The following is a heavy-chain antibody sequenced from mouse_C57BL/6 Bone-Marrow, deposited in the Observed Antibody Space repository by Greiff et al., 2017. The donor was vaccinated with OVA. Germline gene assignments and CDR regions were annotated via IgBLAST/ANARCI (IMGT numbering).Heavy chain of an antibody. CDR2: INPNNGGT. CDR1: GYTFTDYY. Sequence: VQLQQSGPELVKPGASVKISCKASGYTFTDYYMNWVKQSHGKSLEWIGDINPNNGGTSYNQKFKGKATLTVDKSSSTAYMELRSLTSEDSAVYYCASITTVVADAMDYWGQGTSVTVSS. D-gene: IGHD1-1*01. CDR3: ASITTVVADAMDY. V-gene: IGHV1-26*01. J-gene: IGHJ4*01.